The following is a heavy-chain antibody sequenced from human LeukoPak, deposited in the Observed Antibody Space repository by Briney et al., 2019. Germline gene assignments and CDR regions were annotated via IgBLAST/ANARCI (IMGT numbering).Heavy chain of an antibody. Sequence: PGGSLRLSCAASGFTFSSYAMSWVRQAPGKGLEWVSAISGSGGSTYYADSVKGRFTSSRDNSKNKLFLRMNSLRADDTAMYYCARGSLPYPLSSDCCPLDYWAQGTQVTVSA. D-gene: IGHD3-3*01. CDR1: GFTFSSYA. J-gene: IGHJ4*02. V-gene: IGHV3-23*01. CDR3: ARGSLPYPLSSDCCPLDY. CDR2: ISGSGGST.